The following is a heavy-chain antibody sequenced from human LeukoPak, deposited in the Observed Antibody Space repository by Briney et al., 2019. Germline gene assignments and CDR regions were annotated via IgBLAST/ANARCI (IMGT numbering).Heavy chain of an antibody. CDR2: ISGSGGST. J-gene: IGHJ4*02. V-gene: IGHV3-23*01. CDR1: EFTFSSYA. Sequence: GGSLRLSCAASEFTFSSYAMSWVRQAPGKGLEWVSAISGSGGSTYYADSVKGRFTISRDNSKNTLYLQMNSLRAEDTAVYYCAKAAQDIVVVVAASYYFDYWGQGTLVTVSS. D-gene: IGHD2-15*01. CDR3: AKAAQDIVVVVAASYYFDY.